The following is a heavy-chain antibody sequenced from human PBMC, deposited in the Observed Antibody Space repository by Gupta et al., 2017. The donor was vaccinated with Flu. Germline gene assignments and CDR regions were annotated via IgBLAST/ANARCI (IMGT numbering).Heavy chain of an antibody. CDR2: ISSSGGTT. Sequence: MSWVRQVPGKGLEWLSYISSSGGTTYDADSVKGRFTISRDNARNLLYLQMNSLRVEDTAVYYCARDRELATIRYGMDVWGQGTTVTVS. V-gene: IGHV3-11*01. D-gene: IGHD5-12*01. J-gene: IGHJ6*02. CDR3: ARDRELATIRYGMDV.